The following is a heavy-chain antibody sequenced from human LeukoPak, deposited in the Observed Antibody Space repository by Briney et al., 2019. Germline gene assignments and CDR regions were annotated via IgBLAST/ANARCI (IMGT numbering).Heavy chain of an antibody. Sequence: SQTLSLTCTVSGGSISSGGFYWSWIRQHPGKGLEWLGYIYYSGTTYYNPSLKSRVTFSVDTSKNYFSLKLNPVTAADTALYYCARGTTDGYSYGRFDYWGQGTLVTVSS. D-gene: IGHD5-18*01. CDR3: ARGTTDGYSYGRFDY. V-gene: IGHV4-31*03. CDR2: IYYSGTT. CDR1: GGSISSGGFY. J-gene: IGHJ4*02.